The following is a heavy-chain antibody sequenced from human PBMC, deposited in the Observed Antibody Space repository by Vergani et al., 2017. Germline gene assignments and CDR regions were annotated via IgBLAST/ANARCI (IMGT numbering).Heavy chain of an antibody. CDR1: GGSFSGYY. Sequence: QVQLQQWGAGLLKPSETLSLTCAVYGGSFSGYYWSWIRQPPGKGLEWIGEINHSGSTNYNPSLKSRVTISVDTSKNQFSLKLSSVTAADTAVYYCARARAARPNAFDIWGQGTMVTVSS. V-gene: IGHV4-34*01. J-gene: IGHJ3*02. CDR2: INHSGST. CDR3: ARARAARPNAFDI. D-gene: IGHD6-6*01.